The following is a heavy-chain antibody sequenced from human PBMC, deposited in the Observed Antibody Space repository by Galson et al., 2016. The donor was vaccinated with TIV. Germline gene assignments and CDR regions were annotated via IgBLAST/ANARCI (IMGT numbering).Heavy chain of an antibody. CDR1: GYTFTSYG. CDR3: AREGGFDFDY. CDR2: ISAYNGNT. J-gene: IGHJ4*01. V-gene: IGHV1-18*01. Sequence: SVKVSCKASGYTFTSYGISWVRQAPGQGLEWMGWISAYNGNTNYAQKFQGRVAMTTDTSTNTVYMELRSLRSDDTAVYYCAREGGFDFDYWGQEPWSSSRQ. D-gene: IGHD2-15*01.